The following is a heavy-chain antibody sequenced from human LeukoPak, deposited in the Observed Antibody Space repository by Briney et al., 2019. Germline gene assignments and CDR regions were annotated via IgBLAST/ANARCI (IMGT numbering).Heavy chain of an antibody. Sequence: GASVKVSCKASGYPFNSYGISWVRQAPGQGLEWVGWISGYNGNTHYAQNVQGRVTMTTDTCTSTAYMELRSLRSDDTAVYYCTRGGSMGVQNYYYGMDVWGQGTTVTVSS. CDR2: ISGYNGNT. D-gene: IGHD2-15*01. J-gene: IGHJ6*02. V-gene: IGHV1-18*01. CDR3: TRGGSMGVQNYYYGMDV. CDR1: GYPFNSYG.